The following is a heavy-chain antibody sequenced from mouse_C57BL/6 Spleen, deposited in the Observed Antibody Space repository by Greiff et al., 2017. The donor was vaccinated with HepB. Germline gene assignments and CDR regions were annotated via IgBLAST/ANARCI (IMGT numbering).Heavy chain of an antibody. Sequence: QVQLQQSGAELVKPGASVKLSCKASGYTFTSYWMQWVKQRPGQGLEWIGEIDPSDSYTNYNQKFKGKATLTVDTSSSTAYMQLSSLTSEDSAVYYCARSGSVHDYWGQGTTLTVSS. D-gene: IGHD3-1*01. V-gene: IGHV1-50*01. CDR3: ARSGSVHDY. CDR2: IDPSDSYT. J-gene: IGHJ2*01. CDR1: GYTFTSYW.